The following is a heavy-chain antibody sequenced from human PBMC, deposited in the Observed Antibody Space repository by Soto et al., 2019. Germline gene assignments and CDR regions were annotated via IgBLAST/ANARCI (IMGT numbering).Heavy chain of an antibody. J-gene: IGHJ6*03. CDR2: INHSGST. Sequence: QVQLQQWGAGLLKPSETLSLTCAVYGGSFSGYYWSWIRHPPGRGLEWLGEINHSGSTNYNPSLKSRVTISVDTSKNQFSLKLSSVTAADTAVYYCARGVLRFLEWLSYMDVWGKGTTVTVSS. D-gene: IGHD3-3*01. V-gene: IGHV4-34*01. CDR1: GGSFSGYY. CDR3: ARGVLRFLEWLSYMDV.